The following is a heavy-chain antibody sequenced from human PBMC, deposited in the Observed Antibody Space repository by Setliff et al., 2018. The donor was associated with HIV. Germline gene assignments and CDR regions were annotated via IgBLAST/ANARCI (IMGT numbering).Heavy chain of an antibody. J-gene: IGHJ3*02. D-gene: IGHD2-2*02. V-gene: IGHV1-69*10. CDR2: IIPFLGTT. Sequence: GASVKVSCKASGGTFSSYAISWVRQAPGQGLEWMGGIIPFLGTTNYAQKFQGRVTMTRDTSTSTIYMELNSLTSEDTAVYYCARDNTAFDIWGQGTMVTVSS. CDR1: GGTFSSYA. CDR3: ARDNTAFDI.